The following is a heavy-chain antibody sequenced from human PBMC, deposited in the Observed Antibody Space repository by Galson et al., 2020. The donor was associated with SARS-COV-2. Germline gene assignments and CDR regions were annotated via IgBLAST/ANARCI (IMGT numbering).Heavy chain of an antibody. D-gene: IGHD4-17*01. V-gene: IGHV4-30-4*01. CDR2: IYYSGST. CDR3: ARADDYGDYAGPYFDY. J-gene: IGHJ4*02. CDR1: GGSISSGDYY. Sequence: ETSETLSLTCTVSGGSISSGDYYWSWIRQPPGKGLEWIGYIYYSGSTYYNPSLKSRVTISVDTSKNQFSLKLSSVTAADTAVYYCARADDYGDYAGPYFDYWGQGTLVTVSS.